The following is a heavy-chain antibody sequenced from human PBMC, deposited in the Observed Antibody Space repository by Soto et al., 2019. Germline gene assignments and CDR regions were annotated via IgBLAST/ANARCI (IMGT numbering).Heavy chain of an antibody. CDR3: VRHAQWIIRAY. CDR1: GGSIFSSNW. D-gene: IGHD5-12*01. Sequence: PSETLSLTCAVSGGSIFSSNWWNWVRQPPGKGLEWIGEIYHSGSTNYNPSLQSRVTISVDTSKNQFSLKLSSVTAADTAVYYCVRHAQWIIRAYWGQGSLVTVSS. V-gene: IGHV4-4*02. J-gene: IGHJ4*02. CDR2: IYHSGST.